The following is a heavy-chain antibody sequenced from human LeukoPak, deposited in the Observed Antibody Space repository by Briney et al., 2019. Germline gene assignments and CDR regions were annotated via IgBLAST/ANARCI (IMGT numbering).Heavy chain of an antibody. D-gene: IGHD3-22*01. V-gene: IGHV3-7*04. J-gene: IGHJ4*02. Sequence: GGSLRLSCAASGFTFTGYWMSWVRQAPGKGVEWVANIKQDGSEKYYVDSVKGRFTISRDNAKNSLSLQMHSLRAEDTAVYYCARNGDYDGHGFYYFFDSWGRGTLVTVSS. CDR3: ARNGDYDGHGFYYFFDS. CDR1: GFTFTGYW. CDR2: IKQDGSEK.